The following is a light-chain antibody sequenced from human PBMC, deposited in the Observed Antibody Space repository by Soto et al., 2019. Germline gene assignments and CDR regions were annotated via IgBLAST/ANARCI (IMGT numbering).Light chain of an antibody. Sequence: EIVMTQSPATLSVSPGERATLSCRASQSVSSNLAWYQQKPGQAPRLLIYGASTRATGIPDRFSGSGSGTEFTLTISSLQSEDFAVYYCQQYNNWPGHTFGQGTKLEIK. CDR2: GAS. V-gene: IGKV3-15*01. J-gene: IGKJ2*01. CDR1: QSVSSN. CDR3: QQYNNWPGHT.